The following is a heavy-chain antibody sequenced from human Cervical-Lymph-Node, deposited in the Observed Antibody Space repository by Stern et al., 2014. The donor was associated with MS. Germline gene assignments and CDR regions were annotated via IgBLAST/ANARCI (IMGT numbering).Heavy chain of an antibody. CDR2: IYYSGST. CDR1: GGSISRGGYY. Sequence: QVQLQESGPGLVKPSRTLSLTCTVSGGSISRGGYYWSWIRQHPGKGLEWIGYIYYSGSTYYNPSLKSRVTISVDTSKNQFSLKLSSVTAADTAVYYCARVRYSSSWYYFDYWGQGTLVTVSS. CDR3: ARVRYSSSWYYFDY. D-gene: IGHD6-13*01. V-gene: IGHV4-31*03. J-gene: IGHJ4*02.